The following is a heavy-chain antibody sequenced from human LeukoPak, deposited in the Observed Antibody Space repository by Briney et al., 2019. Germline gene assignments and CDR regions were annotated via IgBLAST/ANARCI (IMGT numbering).Heavy chain of an antibody. CDR3: ARVGVLDAFDI. J-gene: IGHJ3*02. CDR1: GFIVSTNY. Sequence: GGSLRLSCAASGFIVSTNYMSWVRQAPGKGLEWVSVIYSGGSTYYADSVKGRFTISRGNSKNTLYLQMNSLRAEDTAVYYCARVGVLDAFDIWGQGTMVTVSS. D-gene: IGHD2-8*01. CDR2: IYSGGST. V-gene: IGHV3-66*01.